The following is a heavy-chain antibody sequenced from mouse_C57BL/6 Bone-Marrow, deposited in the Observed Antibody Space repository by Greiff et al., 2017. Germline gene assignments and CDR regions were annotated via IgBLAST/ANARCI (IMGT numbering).Heavy chain of an antibody. Sequence: EVHLVESGAELVRPGASVKLSCTASGFNIKDDYMHWVKQRPEQGLEWIGWIDPENGDTEYASKFQGKATITADTSSNTAYLQLSSLTSEDTAVYYCTVNWDRFAYWGQGTLVTVSA. V-gene: IGHV14-4*01. CDR2: IDPENGDT. J-gene: IGHJ3*01. CDR1: GFNIKDDY. D-gene: IGHD4-1*01. CDR3: TVNWDRFAY.